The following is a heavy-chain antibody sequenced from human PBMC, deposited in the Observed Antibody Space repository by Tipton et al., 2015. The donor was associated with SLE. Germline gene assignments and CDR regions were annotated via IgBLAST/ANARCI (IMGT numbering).Heavy chain of an antibody. V-gene: IGHV4-39*07. J-gene: IGHJ2*01. Sequence: TLSLTCTVSGGSISSSSYYWGWIRQPPGKGLEWIGRIYYSGSSYYNPSLKSRVTISVATSRNQFSLKLRSVTAADTAVYYCARRGYKTWYFDLWGRGALVTVSS. CDR1: GGSISSSSYY. CDR2: IYYSGSS. CDR3: ARRGYKTWYFDL. D-gene: IGHD5-24*01.